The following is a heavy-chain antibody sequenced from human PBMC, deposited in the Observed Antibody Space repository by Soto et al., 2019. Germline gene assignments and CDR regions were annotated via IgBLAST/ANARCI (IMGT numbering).Heavy chain of an antibody. Sequence: GESLKISCKGSGYSFTSYWIVWVRQMPGTGLEWMGIIYPGDSDTRYSPSFQGQVTISVDKSIGAAYLQWSSLKASDTAMYFCARQGRVSYSPTDWFDSWVQGTLVTVSS. CDR3: ARQGRVSYSPTDWFDS. J-gene: IGHJ5*01. CDR1: GYSFTSYW. D-gene: IGHD2-8*01. V-gene: IGHV5-51*01. CDR2: IYPGDSDT.